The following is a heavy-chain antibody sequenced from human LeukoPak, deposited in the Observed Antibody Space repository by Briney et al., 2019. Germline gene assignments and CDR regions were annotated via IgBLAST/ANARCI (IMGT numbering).Heavy chain of an antibody. CDR3: AKDIRTSSRYFLTGFDL. V-gene: IGHV3-9*01. CDR2: ISWNSGSI. D-gene: IGHD3-22*01. Sequence: GGSLRLSCAPSGFTFDDHAMHWVRQAPGRGLEWVSGISWNSGSIGYADSVKGRFIICRDTNNNSMYQQMSILGADDTALYYSAKDIRTSSRYFLTGFDLWGRGTLVTVSS. CDR1: GFTFDDHA. J-gene: IGHJ2*01.